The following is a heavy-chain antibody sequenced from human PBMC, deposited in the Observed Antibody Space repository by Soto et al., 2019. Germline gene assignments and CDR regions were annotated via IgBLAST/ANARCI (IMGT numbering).Heavy chain of an antibody. J-gene: IGHJ4*02. CDR2: ISGSGGST. V-gene: IGHV3-23*01. CDR1: GFTFSSYA. CDR3: AKAPRGSPSSSWYASGIDY. D-gene: IGHD6-13*01. Sequence: EVQLLESGGGLVQPGGSLRLSCAASGFTFSSYAMSWVRQAPGKGLEWVSAISGSGGSTYYADSVKGRFTISRDNSKNTLYLQMNSLRAEDTAVYYCAKAPRGSPSSSWYASGIDYWGQGTLVTVSS.